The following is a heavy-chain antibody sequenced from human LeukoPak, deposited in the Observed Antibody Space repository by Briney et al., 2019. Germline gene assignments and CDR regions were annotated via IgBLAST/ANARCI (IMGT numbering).Heavy chain of an antibody. D-gene: IGHD3-3*01. CDR2: ISGSGGST. CDR3: KKDSPGDFWSGCYYYYYMDV. J-gene: IGHJ6*03. Sequence: PGGSLRLSCAASGFTFSSYAMSWVRQAPGKGLEWVSAISGSGGSTYYADSRKGRFTISRDNSKNTLYLQMNSLRAEDTAVYYCKKDSPGDFWSGCYYYYYMDVWGKGTTVTVSS. V-gene: IGHV3-23*01. CDR1: GFTFSSYA.